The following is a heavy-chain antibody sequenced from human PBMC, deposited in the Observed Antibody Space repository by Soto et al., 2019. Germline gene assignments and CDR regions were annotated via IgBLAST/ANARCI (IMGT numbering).Heavy chain of an antibody. CDR1: GGSISSSNW. V-gene: IGHV4-4*02. Sequence: QVQLQESGPGLVKPSGTLSLTCAVSGGSISSSNWWSWVRQPPGKGLEWIGEIYHSGSTNYNPSLKSRVTRSENKSKNQFSLKLSSVTAADTAVYYCARDTVIEGGGGSYPFDYWGQGTLVTVSS. D-gene: IGHD1-26*01. CDR2: IYHSGST. CDR3: ARDTVIEGGGGSYPFDY. J-gene: IGHJ4*02.